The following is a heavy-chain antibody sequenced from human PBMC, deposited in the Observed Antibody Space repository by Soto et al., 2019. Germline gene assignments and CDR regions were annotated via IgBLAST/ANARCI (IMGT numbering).Heavy chain of an antibody. CDR3: ARVVGIAVDDY. V-gene: IGHV1-3*01. CDR1: GYTFTSYA. CDR2: INAGNGNT. D-gene: IGHD6-19*01. J-gene: IGHJ4*02. Sequence: QVQLVQSGAEVKKPGASVKVSCKASGYTFTSYAMHWVRQAPGQRLEWMGLINAGNGNTKYSQKFQDRVTITRDTTASAAYMELSSLRSEDRAVYYCARVVGIAVDDYWGQGTLVNVSS.